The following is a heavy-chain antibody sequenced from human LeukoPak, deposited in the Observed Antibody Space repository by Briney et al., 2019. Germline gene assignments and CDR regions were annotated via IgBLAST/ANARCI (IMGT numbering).Heavy chain of an antibody. V-gene: IGHV3-74*01. Sequence: GGSLRLSCAASGFSFSSHWMHWVRQAPGKGLVWVSRIKTDGSATTYAGSVQGRFSISRDNAKSTLYLQMNSLRAEDTAVYYCARDLDSSSWYILWFDPWGQGTLVTVSS. J-gene: IGHJ5*02. D-gene: IGHD6-13*01. CDR2: IKTDGSAT. CDR1: GFSFSSHW. CDR3: ARDLDSSSWYILWFDP.